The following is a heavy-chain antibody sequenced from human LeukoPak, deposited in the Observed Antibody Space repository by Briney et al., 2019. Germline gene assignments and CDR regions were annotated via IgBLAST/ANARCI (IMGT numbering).Heavy chain of an antibody. J-gene: IGHJ4*02. CDR2: INHSGST. V-gene: IGHV4-34*01. Sequence: KPSETLSLTCAVYGGSFSGYYWSWIRQPPGKGLEWIGEINHSGSTNYNPSLKSRVTISVDTSKNQFSLKLSSVPAADTAVYYCARVAKALERYYYDSSGYYYQGPNFDYWGQGTLVTVSS. D-gene: IGHD3-22*01. CDR3: ARVAKALERYYYDSSGYYYQGPNFDY. CDR1: GGSFSGYY.